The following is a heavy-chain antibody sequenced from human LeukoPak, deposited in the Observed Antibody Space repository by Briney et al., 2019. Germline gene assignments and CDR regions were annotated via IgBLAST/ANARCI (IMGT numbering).Heavy chain of an antibody. J-gene: IGHJ4*02. Sequence: GGSLRLSCAASGFTFSSYAMNWVRQAPGKGLEWVAGISGSGDSTYYADSVKGRFTISRGNSKNTVYLQMNSLRAEDTAVYYCATPLDSTTWYVFDYWGQGTLVTVSS. CDR2: ISGSGDST. CDR1: GFTFSSYA. D-gene: IGHD6-13*01. CDR3: ATPLDSTTWYVFDY. V-gene: IGHV3-23*01.